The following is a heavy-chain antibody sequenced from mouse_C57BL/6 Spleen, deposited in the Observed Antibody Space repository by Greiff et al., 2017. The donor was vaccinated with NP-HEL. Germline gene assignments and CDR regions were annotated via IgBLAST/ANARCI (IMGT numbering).Heavy chain of an antibody. CDR3: ARNYGSSYLYAVDY. V-gene: IGHV1-52*01. CDR1: GYTFTSYW. Sequence: VQLQQPGAELVRPGSSVKLSCKASGYTFTSYWMHWVKQRPIQGLEWIGNIDPSDSETHYNQKFKDKATLTVDKSSSTAYMQLSSLTSEDSAVYYCARNYGSSYLYAVDYWGQGTSVTVSS. J-gene: IGHJ4*01. CDR2: IDPSDSET. D-gene: IGHD1-1*01.